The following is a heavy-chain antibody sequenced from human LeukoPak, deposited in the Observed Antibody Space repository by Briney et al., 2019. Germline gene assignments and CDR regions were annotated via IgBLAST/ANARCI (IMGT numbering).Heavy chain of an antibody. D-gene: IGHD4-17*01. CDR1: GFTFSTNY. J-gene: IGHJ4*02. CDR3: RYLGSTGTDH. CDR2: ISIKSYCYST. Sequence: GGSLRLSCVASGFTFSTNYMGWVRQSRGEGMEWVALISIKSYCYSTIFPPSVKGRFTIPIYDSKNSVYLQMNSLKAEDTAVYYCRYLGSTGTDHWGQGTLVTVSS. V-gene: IGHV3-72*01.